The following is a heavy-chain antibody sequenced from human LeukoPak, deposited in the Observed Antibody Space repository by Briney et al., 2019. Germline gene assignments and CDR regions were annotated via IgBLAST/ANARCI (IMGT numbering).Heavy chain of an antibody. D-gene: IGHD6-13*01. CDR2: ISAYNGNT. V-gene: IGHV1-18*01. CDR3: ARERPDFWGIAAASPAAFDI. J-gene: IGHJ3*02. CDR1: GYTFTSYG. Sequence: ASVKVSCKASGYTFTSYGISWVRQAPGQGLEWMGWISAYNGNTNYAQKLQGRVTMTTDTSTSTAHMELRSLRSDDTAVYYCARERPDFWGIAAASPAAFDIWGQGTMVTVSS.